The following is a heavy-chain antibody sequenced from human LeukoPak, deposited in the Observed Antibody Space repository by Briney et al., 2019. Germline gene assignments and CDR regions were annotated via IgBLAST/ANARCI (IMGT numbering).Heavy chain of an antibody. D-gene: IGHD2-15*01. V-gene: IGHV3-74*01. CDR2: INSDGSST. Sequence: PGGSLRLSCAASGFTFSNYVIHWVRQAPGKGLEWVSRINSDGSSTSYADSVKGRFTISRDNAKNTLYLQMNSLRAEDTAVYYCARDHGYCSGGSCYRDYYYGMDVWGQGTTVTVSS. CDR3: ARDHGYCSGGSCYRDYYYGMDV. CDR1: GFTFSNYV. J-gene: IGHJ6*02.